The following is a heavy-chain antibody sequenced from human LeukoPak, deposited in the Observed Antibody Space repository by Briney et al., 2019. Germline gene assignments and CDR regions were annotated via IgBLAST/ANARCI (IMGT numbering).Heavy chain of an antibody. CDR2: ISAYNGNT. Sequence: ASVKVSCKASGYTFTSYGIRWVRQAPGRGLEWMGWISAYNGNTNYAQKLQGRVTMTTDTSTSTAYMELRSLRSDDTAVYYCSTYHYYGSGSFDYWGQGTLVTVSS. CDR3: STYHYYGSGSFDY. V-gene: IGHV1-18*01. D-gene: IGHD3-10*01. J-gene: IGHJ4*02. CDR1: GYTFTSYG.